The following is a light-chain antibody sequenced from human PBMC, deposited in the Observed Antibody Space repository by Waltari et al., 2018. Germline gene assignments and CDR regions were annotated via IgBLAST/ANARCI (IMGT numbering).Light chain of an antibody. CDR3: SSQSSNDVVL. CDR1: SNAGGRFYS. V-gene: IGLV2-14*01. CDR2: DVS. J-gene: IGLJ2*01. Sequence: QSALTQPSSVSGSPGPSVTILCSGTSNAGGRFYSLAWYQGHPGQAPRVIIYDVSDRPSGVSDRFSGSKSGNTASLTISGLQAEDEADYYCSSQSSNDVVLFGGGTKLTVL.